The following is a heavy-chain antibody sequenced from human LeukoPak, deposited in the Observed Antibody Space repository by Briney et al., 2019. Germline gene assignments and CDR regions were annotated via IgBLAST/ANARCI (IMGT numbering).Heavy chain of an antibody. J-gene: IGHJ3*02. D-gene: IGHD1-26*01. CDR1: GYTFTGYH. CDR2: INPNSGGT. CDR3: ARDCGSYFSDAFDI. V-gene: IGHV1-2*02. Sequence: ASVKVSCKASGYTFTGYHMHWVRQAPGQGLEWMGWINPNSGGTNYVQRFQGRVTMTRDTSISTAYMELSRLISDDTAVYYCARDCGSYFSDAFDIWGQGTMVTVSS.